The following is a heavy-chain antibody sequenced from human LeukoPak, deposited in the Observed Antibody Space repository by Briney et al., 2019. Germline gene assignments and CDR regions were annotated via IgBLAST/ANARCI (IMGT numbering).Heavy chain of an antibody. Sequence: ASVKVSCKASGYTFTGYYMHWVRQAPGQGLEWMGWINPNSGGTNYAQKFQGRVTMTRDTSITTAYMELSSLRSDDTAVYYCARFYDGSGHPLLFENWGQGTLVTVSS. D-gene: IGHD3-22*01. J-gene: IGHJ4*02. CDR3: ARFYDGSGHPLLFEN. V-gene: IGHV1-2*02. CDR1: GYTFTGYY. CDR2: INPNSGGT.